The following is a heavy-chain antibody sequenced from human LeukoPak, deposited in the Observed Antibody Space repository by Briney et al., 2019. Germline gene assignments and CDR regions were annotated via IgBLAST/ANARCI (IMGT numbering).Heavy chain of an antibody. CDR1: GFTVSSNY. CDR2: IYSGGST. CDR3: AGMDGGLRPSPFDY. Sequence: GGSLRLSCAASGFTVSSNYMSWVRQAPGKGLEWVSVIYSGGSTYYADSVKGRFTISRDNSKNTLYLQMNSLRAEDTAVYYCAGMDGGLRPSPFDYWGQGTLVTVSS. D-gene: IGHD5-12*01. J-gene: IGHJ4*02. V-gene: IGHV3-53*01.